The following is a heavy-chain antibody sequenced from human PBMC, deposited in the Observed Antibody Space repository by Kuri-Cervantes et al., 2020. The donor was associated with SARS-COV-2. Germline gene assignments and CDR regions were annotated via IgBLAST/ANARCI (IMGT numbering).Heavy chain of an antibody. V-gene: IGHV1-69*05. J-gene: IGHJ3*02. CDR3: ARDAGIFGVVTRNDAFDI. D-gene: IGHD3-3*01. CDR1: GGTFSSYA. Sequence: PVKVSCKASGGTFSSYAISWVRQAPGQGLEWMGGIIPIFGTANYAQKFQGRVTITTDESTSTAYMELSSLRSEDTAVYYCARDAGIFGVVTRNDAFDIWGQGTMVTVSS. CDR2: IIPIFGTA.